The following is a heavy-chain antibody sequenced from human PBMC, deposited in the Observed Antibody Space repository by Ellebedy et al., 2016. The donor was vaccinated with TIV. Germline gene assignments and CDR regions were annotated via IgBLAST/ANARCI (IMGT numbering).Heavy chain of an antibody. V-gene: IGHV3-20*01. D-gene: IGHD3-3*01. J-gene: IGHJ6*03. Sequence: GGSLRLXCAASEFTFSRYAMSWVRQAPGKGLEWVSSISANGAETQYGDSVMGRFTISRDNSKNTLYLHMNSLTSEDSALYHCAKGDDFWRGFRSSDYYYMDVWGTGTTVTVSS. CDR1: EFTFSRYA. CDR2: ISANGAET. CDR3: AKGDDFWRGFRSSDYYYMDV.